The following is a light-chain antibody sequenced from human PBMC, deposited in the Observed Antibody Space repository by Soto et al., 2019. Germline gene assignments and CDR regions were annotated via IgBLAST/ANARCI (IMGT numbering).Light chain of an antibody. CDR3: QQYNSYSWT. CDR1: QSISSW. J-gene: IGKJ1*01. CDR2: KAS. Sequence: DIQITQSPSTLSAFVGDRVTITLLASQSISSWLAWYQQKPGKAPKLLIYKASSLESGVPSMFSGSGSGTEFTLTISSLQPDDFATYYCQQYNSYSWTFGQGTK. V-gene: IGKV1-5*03.